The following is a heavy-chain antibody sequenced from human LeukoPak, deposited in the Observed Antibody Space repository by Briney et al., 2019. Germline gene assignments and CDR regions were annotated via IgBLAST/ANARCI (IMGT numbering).Heavy chain of an antibody. CDR2: ISGSGGST. J-gene: IGHJ4*02. CDR3: ARVVRRYSSSSSYFDY. V-gene: IGHV3-23*01. D-gene: IGHD6-6*01. CDR1: GFTFSSYA. Sequence: PGGSLRLSCAASGFTFSSYAMSWVRQAPGKGLEWVSAISGSGGSTYYADSVKGRFTISRDNSKNTLYLQMNSLRAEDTAVYYCARVVRRYSSSSSYFDYWGQGTLVTVSS.